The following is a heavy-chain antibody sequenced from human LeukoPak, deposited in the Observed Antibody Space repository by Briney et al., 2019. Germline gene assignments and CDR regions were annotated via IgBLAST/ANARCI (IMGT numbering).Heavy chain of an antibody. J-gene: IGHJ4*02. Sequence: GGSLRLSCAASEFTFSSYAMSWVRQAPGKGLEWVSAISGSGGSTYYADSVKGRFTISRDNSKNTLYLQMNSLRAEDTAVYYCAKDRRTGTTSQPAFDYWGQGTLVTVSS. CDR3: AKDRRTGTTSQPAFDY. CDR2: ISGSGGST. CDR1: EFTFSSYA. V-gene: IGHV3-23*01. D-gene: IGHD1-7*01.